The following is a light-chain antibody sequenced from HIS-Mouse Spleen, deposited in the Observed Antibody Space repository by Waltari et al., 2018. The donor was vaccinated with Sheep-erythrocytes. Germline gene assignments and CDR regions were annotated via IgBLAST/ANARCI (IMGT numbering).Light chain of an antibody. V-gene: IGKV1D-8*02. Sequence: AIWMTQSPSLLSASTGDRVTISCRMSHGISSYLAWYQQKPGKAPEILIYDASTLQSGVPSRFSGSGSGTDFTLTISCLQYEDFAAYYCQQYYSFPFTFGPGTKVDIK. J-gene: IGKJ3*01. CDR1: HGISSY. CDR3: QQYYSFPFT. CDR2: DAS.